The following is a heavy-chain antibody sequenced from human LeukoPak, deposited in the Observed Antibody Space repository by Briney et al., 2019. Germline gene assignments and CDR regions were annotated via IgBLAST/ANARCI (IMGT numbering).Heavy chain of an antibody. V-gene: IGHV3-30*02. Sequence: GGSLRLSCAASGFTFISYGMHWVSQAPGKGVEWVTFIRYDGSNKYYADSVKGRFIISRDNSKNTLYLQMNSLRAEDTAVYYCARGDSSGYYYNFDYWGQGTLVTVSS. D-gene: IGHD3-22*01. J-gene: IGHJ4*02. CDR1: GFTFISYG. CDR3: ARGDSSGYYYNFDY. CDR2: IRYDGSNK.